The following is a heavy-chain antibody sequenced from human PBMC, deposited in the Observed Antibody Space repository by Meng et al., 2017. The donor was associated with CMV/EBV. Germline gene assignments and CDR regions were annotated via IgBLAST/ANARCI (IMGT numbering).Heavy chain of an antibody. CDR3: ARDRLIVEVPAAIRDNWFDP. D-gene: IGHD2-2*02. J-gene: IGHJ5*02. Sequence: GESLKISCAASGFTFSGYSMNWVRQAPGKGLEWVSSITSSSSYIYYADSVKGRFTISRDNAKNSLYLQMSSLRAEDTAVYYCARDRLIVEVPAAIRDNWFDPWGQGTLVTVSS. CDR1: GFTFSGYS. CDR2: ITSSSSYI. V-gene: IGHV3-21*01.